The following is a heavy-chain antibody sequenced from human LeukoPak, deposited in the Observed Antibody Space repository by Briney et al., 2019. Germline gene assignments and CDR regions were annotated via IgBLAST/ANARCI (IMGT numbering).Heavy chain of an antibody. Sequence: PSETLSLTCTVPGGSISSYYWSWIRQPAGKGLEWIGRIYTSGSTNYNPSLKSRVTMSVDTSKNQFSLKLNSVTAADTAVYYCARGRDGYNFLNRGEYYYFDYWGQGTLVTVSS. V-gene: IGHV4-4*07. D-gene: IGHD5-24*01. CDR3: ARGRDGYNFLNRGEYYYFDY. CDR1: GGSISSYY. J-gene: IGHJ4*02. CDR2: IYTSGST.